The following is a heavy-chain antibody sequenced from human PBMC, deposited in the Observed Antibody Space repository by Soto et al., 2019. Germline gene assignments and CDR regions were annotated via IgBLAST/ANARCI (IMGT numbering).Heavy chain of an antibody. Sequence: QVQLQESGPGLMKPSETLSLTCAVSGASIASDHWWTWIRQPPGKGLEWIAEVRHTGSTEYSPSLRSRVTISVDKSKNQISLKVSSVTAADTAVYYCTRRPYRSTSGGIDYWGQGTPVTVSS. CDR1: GASIASDHW. CDR3: TRRPYRSTSGGIDY. J-gene: IGHJ4*02. D-gene: IGHD2-15*01. V-gene: IGHV4-4*02. CDR2: VRHTGST.